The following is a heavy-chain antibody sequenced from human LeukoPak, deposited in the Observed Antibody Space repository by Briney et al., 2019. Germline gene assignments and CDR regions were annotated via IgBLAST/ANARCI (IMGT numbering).Heavy chain of an antibody. J-gene: IGHJ4*02. CDR1: GFTFSSYA. V-gene: IGHV3-30-3*01. D-gene: IGHD6-13*01. CDR3: ARGRDGTSWSYVDY. Sequence: PGRSLRLSCAASGFTFSSYAMYWVRQAPGKGLEWVAVISYDGSNKYYADSVKGRLTISRDNSKNTSYLQMNSLRGDDTAVYYCARGRDGTSWSYVDYWGQGTLVTVSS. CDR2: ISYDGSNK.